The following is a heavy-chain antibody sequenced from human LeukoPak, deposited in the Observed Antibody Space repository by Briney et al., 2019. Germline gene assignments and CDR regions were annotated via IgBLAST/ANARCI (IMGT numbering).Heavy chain of an antibody. D-gene: IGHD3-10*01. V-gene: IGHV1-2*02. J-gene: IGHJ6*03. CDR3: ATGLQYGLWGVPYFYYMHA. CDR1: GYDFTGYY. CDR2: VNPRNGGT. Sequence: ASVKVSCKASGYDFTGYYVHWVRQAPGHGFEWMGWVNPRNGGTHYAQNFQGRVTITGDTSITTAYMELGSLTSDDTAVYYCATGLQYGLWGVPYFYYMHAWGKGITVTVSS.